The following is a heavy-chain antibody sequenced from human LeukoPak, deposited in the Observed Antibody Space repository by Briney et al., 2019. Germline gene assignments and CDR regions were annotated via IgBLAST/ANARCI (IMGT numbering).Heavy chain of an antibody. CDR2: TNPSGGST. CDR3: AATYYDFWSGSPHYYYMDV. Sequence: ASVKVSCKASGYAFTSYYMDWVRQAPGQGLEWMGVTNPSGGSTSYAQKFQGRVTMTRDTSTSTVYMELSSLRSEDTAVYYCAATYYDFWSGSPHYYYMDVWGKGTTVTVSS. D-gene: IGHD3-3*01. J-gene: IGHJ6*03. CDR1: GYAFTSYY. V-gene: IGHV1-46*01.